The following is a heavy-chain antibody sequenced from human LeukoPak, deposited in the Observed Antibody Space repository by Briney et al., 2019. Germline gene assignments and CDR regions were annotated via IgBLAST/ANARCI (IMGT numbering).Heavy chain of an antibody. CDR3: AKEPYSSGWYPFDY. CDR1: GFTFSSYA. V-gene: IGHV3-23*01. D-gene: IGHD6-19*01. Sequence: GASLRLSCAPSGFTFSSYAMRWVRQAPGEGLEWVSAISGSGGSTYYADSVKGRFTISRDNSKNTLYLQMNSLGAEDTAVYYCAKEPYSSGWYPFDYWGQGTLVTVSS. J-gene: IGHJ4*02. CDR2: ISGSGGST.